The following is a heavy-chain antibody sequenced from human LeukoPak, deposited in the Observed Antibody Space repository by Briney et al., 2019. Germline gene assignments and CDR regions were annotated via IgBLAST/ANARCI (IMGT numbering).Heavy chain of an antibody. CDR1: GFTFNYYA. CDR2: ISDNEGRT. V-gene: IGHV3-23*01. J-gene: IGHJ4*02. Sequence: GGSLRLSCAASGFTFNYYAMSWVRQAPGKGLEWVSGISDNEGRTYYTDSVKGRFTISRDKTKNTVFLQMHNLRADDTAVYFCARHDSFIPYWRQGALVTVSS. CDR3: ARHDSFIPY. D-gene: IGHD5-18*01.